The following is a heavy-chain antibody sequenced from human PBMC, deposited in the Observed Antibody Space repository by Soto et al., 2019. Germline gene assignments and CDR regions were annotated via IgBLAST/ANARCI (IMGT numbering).Heavy chain of an antibody. CDR1: VFSFSSYG. Sequence: GGSLRLSCAASVFSFSSYGMSWVRQAPGKGLEWVSGISGFGDSTYYADSVKGRFTISRDNSENTLYLQMNSLRAEDTAVYFCARDAVVVVPAVIRNWFDPWGQGTQVTVSS. J-gene: IGHJ5*02. CDR2: ISGFGDST. CDR3: ARDAVVVVPAVIRNWFDP. V-gene: IGHV3-23*01. D-gene: IGHD2-2*01.